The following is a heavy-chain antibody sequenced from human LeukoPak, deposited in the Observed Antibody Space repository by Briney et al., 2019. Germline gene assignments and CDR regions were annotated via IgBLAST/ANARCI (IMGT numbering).Heavy chain of an antibody. CDR2: ISGNGNNI. D-gene: IGHD6-13*01. V-gene: IGHV3-48*01. J-gene: IGHJ1*01. CDR1: GFTFSNYA. Sequence: GGSLRLSCAASGFTFSNYAMSWVRQAPGKGLEWVSYISGNGNNIYYADSVKGRFTISRDNAKNSLYLQMNRPRAEDTAVYYCAREEEGSSWYSDSFQHWGQGTLVTVSS. CDR3: AREEEGSSWYSDSFQH.